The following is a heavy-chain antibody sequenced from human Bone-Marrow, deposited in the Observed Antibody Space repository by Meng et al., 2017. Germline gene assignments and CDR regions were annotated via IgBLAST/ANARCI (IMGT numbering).Heavy chain of an antibody. D-gene: IGHD3-10*01. CDR3: LRGSGGSV. Sequence: QLQLQESGPGLVKPSQTLSLTCTVSGGSIISGGYYWSWIRQHPGKGLEWIAYIHYSGATAYNPSLKSRFTISVDTSKNQFSLKLTSVTAADTAVYHCLRGSGGSVWGQGTLVTVSS. CDR1: GGSIISGGYY. CDR2: IHYSGAT. V-gene: IGHV4-31*03. J-gene: IGHJ1*01.